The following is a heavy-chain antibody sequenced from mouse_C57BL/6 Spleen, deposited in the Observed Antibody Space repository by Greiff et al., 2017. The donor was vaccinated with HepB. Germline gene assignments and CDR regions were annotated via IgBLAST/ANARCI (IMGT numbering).Heavy chain of an antibody. V-gene: IGHV10-1*01. Sequence: EVQGVESGGGLVQPKGSLKLSCAASGFSFNTYAMNWVRQAPGKGLEWVARIRSKSNNYATYYADSVKDRFTISRDESESMLYLQMNNLKTEDTAMYYCVRQGGSSYAMDYWGQGTSVTVSS. CDR2: IRSKSNNYAT. CDR3: VRQGGSSYAMDY. CDR1: GFSFNTYA. J-gene: IGHJ4*01. D-gene: IGHD1-1*01.